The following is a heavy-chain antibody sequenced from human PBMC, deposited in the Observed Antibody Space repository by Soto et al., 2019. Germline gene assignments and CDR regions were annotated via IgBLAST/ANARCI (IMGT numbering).Heavy chain of an antibody. CDR2: VYYTGST. CDR1: GGSISSGSYY. Sequence: QVQLQESGPGLVKPSETLPLTCTVSGGSISSGSYYYFWIRQPPGKGLEWIGFVYYTGSTTYNPSLKSRVTISVDTSKNQFSLKLSSVTAADTAVYYCARGGTRDGMDVWGQGTTVTVSS. V-gene: IGHV4-61*01. J-gene: IGHJ6*02. CDR3: ARGGTRDGMDV. D-gene: IGHD2-2*01.